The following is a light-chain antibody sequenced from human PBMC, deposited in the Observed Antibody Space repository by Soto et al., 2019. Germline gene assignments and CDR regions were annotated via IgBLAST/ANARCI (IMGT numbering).Light chain of an antibody. V-gene: IGKV3-11*01. Sequence: DIVLTQSPATLSLSPGERATLSCRASQSVSSYLARYQQKPGQAPRLLIYDASNRATGIPARFSGSGSGTDFTLTISSLEPEDFAVYYCQQRSNWPPLYTFGQGTKLEIK. J-gene: IGKJ2*01. CDR1: QSVSSY. CDR2: DAS. CDR3: QQRSNWPPLYT.